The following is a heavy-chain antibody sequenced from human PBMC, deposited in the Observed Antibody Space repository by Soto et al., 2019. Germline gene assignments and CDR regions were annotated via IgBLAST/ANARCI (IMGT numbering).Heavy chain of an antibody. CDR1: GFTFSSYG. CDR2: IWCDGSNK. J-gene: IGHJ4*02. V-gene: IGHV3-33*01. CDR3: ARPDSSYSSGWYGIDY. D-gene: IGHD6-19*01. Sequence: QVQLVESGGGVVQPGRSLRLSCAASGFTFSSYGMHWVRQAPGKGLEWVAGIWCDGSNKYYADSVKGRFTISKDNSKNTLYLQMNSLRAEDTYVYYCARPDSSYSSGWYGIDYWGQGTLVTVSS.